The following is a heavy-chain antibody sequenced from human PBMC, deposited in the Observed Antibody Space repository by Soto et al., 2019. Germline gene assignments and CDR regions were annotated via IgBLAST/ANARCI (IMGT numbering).Heavy chain of an antibody. D-gene: IGHD3-22*01. J-gene: IGHJ4*02. CDR3: AADGHVGAEVEPPPYYYGSSGYSRPFDY. CDR1: GFTFTSSA. CDR2: IVVGSGNT. V-gene: IGHV1-58*01. Sequence: GASVKVSCKASGFTFTSSAVQWVRQARGQRLEWIGWIVVGSGNTNYAQKFQERVTITRDMSTSTAYMELSSLRSEDTAVYYCAADGHVGAEVEPPPYYYGSSGYSRPFDYWGQGXLVTVYS.